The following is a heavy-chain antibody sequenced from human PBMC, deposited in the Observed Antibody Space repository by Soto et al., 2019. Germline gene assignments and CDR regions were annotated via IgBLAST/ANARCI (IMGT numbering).Heavy chain of an antibody. CDR2: IRNSGSAI. D-gene: IGHD1-26*01. J-gene: IGHJ4*02. Sequence: GGSLRLSCAASGSTFSSYSMNWVRQAPGKGLEWISYIRNSGSAIYYADSVKGRFTISRDNAQNSLYLQMNSLRDEDTAVYYCAREGYSGSYSDYWGQGTLVTVSS. CDR1: GSTFSSYS. CDR3: AREGYSGSYSDY. V-gene: IGHV3-48*02.